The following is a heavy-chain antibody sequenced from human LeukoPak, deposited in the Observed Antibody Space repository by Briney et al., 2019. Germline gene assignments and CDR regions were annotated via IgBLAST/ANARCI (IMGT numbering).Heavy chain of an antibody. CDR3: AKDIDWLAFED. Sequence: GGSLRLSCAASGFTFSSYSMNWVRQAPGKGPEWVSGIGPSGDKTYYADSVKGRFTISRDNSENTVYLQMNSLRVEDTAVYYCAKDIDWLAFEDWGQGTLVTVSS. V-gene: IGHV3-23*01. CDR1: GFTFSSYS. J-gene: IGHJ4*02. D-gene: IGHD6-19*01. CDR2: IGPSGDKT.